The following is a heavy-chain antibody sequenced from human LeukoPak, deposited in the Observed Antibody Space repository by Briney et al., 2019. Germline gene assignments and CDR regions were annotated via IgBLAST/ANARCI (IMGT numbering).Heavy chain of an antibody. V-gene: IGHV3-64*01. Sequence: GGSMRLSCAASGFTFSSYAMHWVRQAPGKGLEYVSAISSNGGSTYYANSVKGRFTISRDNSKNTLYLQMGSLRAEDMAVYYSARGDSSSWYLVYFQHWGKGTLVTVSS. D-gene: IGHD6-13*01. J-gene: IGHJ1*01. CDR1: GFTFSSYA. CDR3: ARGDSSSWYLVYFQH. CDR2: ISSNGGST.